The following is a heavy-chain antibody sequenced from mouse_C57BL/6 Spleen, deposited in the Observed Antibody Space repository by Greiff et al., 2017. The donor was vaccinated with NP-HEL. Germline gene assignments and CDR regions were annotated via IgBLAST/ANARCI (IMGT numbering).Heavy chain of an antibody. D-gene: IGHD1-1*01. J-gene: IGHJ2*01. CDR1: GFTFSSYA. V-gene: IGHV5-9-1*02. CDR2: ISSGGDYI. CDR3: TRDQPFHYYGSSYYFDY. Sequence: EVQGVESGEGLVKPGGSLKLSCAASGFTFSSYAMSWVRQTPEKRLEWVAYISSGGDYIYYADTVKGRFTISRDNARNTLYLQMSSLKSEDTAMYYCTRDQPFHYYGSSYYFDYWGQGTTLTVSS.